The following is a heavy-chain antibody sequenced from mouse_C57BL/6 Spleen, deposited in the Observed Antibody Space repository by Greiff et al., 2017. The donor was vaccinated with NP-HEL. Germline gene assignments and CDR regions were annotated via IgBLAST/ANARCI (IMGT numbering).Heavy chain of an antibody. D-gene: IGHD2-3*01. Sequence: VQLQQSGPELVKPGASVKMSCKASGYTFTDYNMHWVKQSHGKSLEWIGYINPNNGGTSYNQKFKGKATLTVNKSSSTAYMELRSLTSEDSAVYYCARGEPIYDGYFYYAMDYWGQGTSVTVSS. J-gene: IGHJ4*01. V-gene: IGHV1-22*01. CDR1: GYTFTDYN. CDR3: ARGEPIYDGYFYYAMDY. CDR2: INPNNGGT.